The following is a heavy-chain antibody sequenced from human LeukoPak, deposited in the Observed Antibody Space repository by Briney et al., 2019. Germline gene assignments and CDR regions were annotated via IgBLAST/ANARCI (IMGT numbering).Heavy chain of an antibody. J-gene: IGHJ4*02. Sequence: QPGGSLRLSCAASGFTFSSYGMRWVRQAPGKGLEWVAVISYDGSNKYYADSVKGRFTISRDNSKNTLYLQMNSLRAEDTAVYYCAKEGQYADYFDYWGQGTLVTVSS. CDR2: ISYDGSNK. V-gene: IGHV3-30*18. CDR3: AKEGQYADYFDY. D-gene: IGHD2-2*01. CDR1: GFTFSSYG.